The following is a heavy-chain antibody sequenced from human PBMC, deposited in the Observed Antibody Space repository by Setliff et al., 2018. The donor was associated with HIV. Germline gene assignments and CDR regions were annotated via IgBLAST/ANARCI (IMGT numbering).Heavy chain of an antibody. V-gene: IGHV3-48*01. Sequence: GGSLRLSCTVSGFTFSDYEMNWVRQAPGKGLEWVSYISSSSATIYYADSVKGRFTISRDNAKNSLYLQMNSLRAEDTAAYYCAKGVKWLDPWGQGALVTVSS. D-gene: IGHD3-16*01. CDR1: GFTFSDYE. J-gene: IGHJ5*02. CDR2: ISSSSATI. CDR3: AKGVKWLDP.